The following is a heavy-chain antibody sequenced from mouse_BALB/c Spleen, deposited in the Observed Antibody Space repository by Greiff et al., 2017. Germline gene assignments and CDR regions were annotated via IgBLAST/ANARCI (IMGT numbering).Heavy chain of an antibody. CDR3: ARWLLRTEYYYAMDY. CDR1: GFNIKDTY. D-gene: IGHD2-3*01. CDR2: IDPANGNT. V-gene: IGHV14-3*02. Sequence: EVQLQQSGAELVKPGASVKLSCTASGFNIKDTYMHWVKQRPEQGLEWIGRIDPANGNTKYDPKFQGKATITADTSSNTAYLQLSSLTSEDTAVYYCARWLLRTEYYYAMDYWGQGTSVTVSS. J-gene: IGHJ4*01.